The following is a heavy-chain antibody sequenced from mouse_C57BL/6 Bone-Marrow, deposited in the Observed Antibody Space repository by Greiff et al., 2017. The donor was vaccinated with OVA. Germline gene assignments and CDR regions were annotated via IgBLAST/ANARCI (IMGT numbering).Heavy chain of an antibody. Sequence: VQLQQPGAELVKPGASVKLSCKASGYTFTSYWMHWVKQRPGQGLEWIGMIHPNSGSTNYNEKFKSKATLTVDKSSSTAYMQLSSLTSEDSAVYYCARIRYYYGSSYFADWGQGTLVTVSA. V-gene: IGHV1-64*01. CDR3: ARIRYYYGSSYFAD. CDR2: IHPNSGST. J-gene: IGHJ3*01. CDR1: GYTFTSYW. D-gene: IGHD1-1*01.